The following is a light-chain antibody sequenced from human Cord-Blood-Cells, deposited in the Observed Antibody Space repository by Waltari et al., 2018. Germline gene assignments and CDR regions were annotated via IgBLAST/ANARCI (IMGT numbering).Light chain of an antibody. CDR2: SAS. CDR3: QPTNNAPPYT. Sequence: DIQLNQPPPSLSASVGDRVTITCRVSQGISSYLNWYRQKPRKVPKLLLYSASNLQSGAPSRFSGSGFGTHFTLTISSLQPEDVATNYDQPTNNAPPYTLGQGTKLEI. J-gene: IGKJ2*01. CDR1: QGISSY. V-gene: IGKV1-27*01.